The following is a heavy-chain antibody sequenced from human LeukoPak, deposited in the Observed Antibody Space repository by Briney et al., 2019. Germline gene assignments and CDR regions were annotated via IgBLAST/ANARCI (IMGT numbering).Heavy chain of an antibody. D-gene: IGHD6-19*01. J-gene: IGHJ4*02. CDR2: ISGSGGST. CDR1: GFTFSSYA. CDR3: XXLFGYSSGNYFDY. Sequence: GGSLRLSCAASGFTFSSYAMSWVRQAPGKGLEWVSAISGSGGSTYYADSVKGRFTISRDNSKNTLYLQMNSLKAEDTAVYYXXXLFGYSSGNYFDYWGQGTLVTVSS. V-gene: IGHV3-23*01.